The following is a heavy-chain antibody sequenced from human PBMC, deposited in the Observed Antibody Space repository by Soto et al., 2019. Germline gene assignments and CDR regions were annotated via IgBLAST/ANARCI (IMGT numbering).Heavy chain of an antibody. D-gene: IGHD3-10*01. CDR3: ARGLFLYYYGSGSYYNVGRYGMDV. CDR1: GYTFTSYD. V-gene: IGHV1-8*01. CDR2: MNPNSGNT. J-gene: IGHJ6*02. Sequence: GASVKVSCKASGYTFTSYDINWVRQATGQGLEWMGWMNPNSGNTGYAQKFQGRVTMTRNTSISTAYMELSSLRSEDTAVYYCARGLFLYYYGSGSYYNVGRYGMDVWGQGTTVTVSS.